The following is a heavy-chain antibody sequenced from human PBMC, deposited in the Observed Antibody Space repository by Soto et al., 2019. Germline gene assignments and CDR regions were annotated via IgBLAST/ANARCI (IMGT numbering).Heavy chain of an antibody. D-gene: IGHD1-1*01. V-gene: IGHV4-39*01. CDR3: ASNRYDWFDP. J-gene: IGHJ5*02. CDR1: GGSISSSSYY. Sequence: SETLSLTCTVSGGSISSSSYYWGWIRQPPGKGLEWIGSIYYSGSTYYNPSLKSRVTISVDTSKNQFSLKLSSVTAADTAVYYCASNRYDWFDPWGQGTLVTVSS. CDR2: IYYSGST.